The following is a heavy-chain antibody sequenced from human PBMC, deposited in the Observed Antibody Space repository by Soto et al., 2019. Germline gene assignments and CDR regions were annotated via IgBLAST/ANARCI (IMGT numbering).Heavy chain of an antibody. CDR3: ARGAVAVYNWFDP. V-gene: IGHV1-2*02. CDR1: GYTFTGYY. J-gene: IGHJ5*02. D-gene: IGHD6-19*01. Sequence: ASVKVSCKASGYTFTGYYMHWVRQAPGQGLEWMGWINPNSGGTNYAQKFQGRVTMTRDTSISTAYMELSRLRSNDTAVYYCARGAVAVYNWFDPWGQGTLVTVSS. CDR2: INPNSGGT.